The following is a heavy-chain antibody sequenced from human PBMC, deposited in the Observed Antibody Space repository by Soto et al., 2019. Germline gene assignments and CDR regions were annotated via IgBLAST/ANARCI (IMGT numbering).Heavy chain of an antibody. D-gene: IGHD3-10*01. Sequence: GGSLRLSCAASGFTFSSYGMHWVRQAPGKGLEWVAVIWYDGSNKYYADSVKGRFTISRDNSKNTLYLQMNSLRAEDTAVYYCARDRHYYGSGSYPVQYYFDYWGQGTLVTVSS. V-gene: IGHV3-33*01. CDR3: ARDRHYYGSGSYPVQYYFDY. CDR2: IWYDGSNK. CDR1: GFTFSSYG. J-gene: IGHJ4*02.